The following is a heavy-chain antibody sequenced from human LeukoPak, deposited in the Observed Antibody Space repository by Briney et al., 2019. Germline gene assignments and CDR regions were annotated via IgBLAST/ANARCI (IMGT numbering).Heavy chain of an antibody. CDR2: IKSKNDGGST. CDR3: TTGYGHSDFDY. J-gene: IGHJ4*02. D-gene: IGHD3-3*02. V-gene: IGHV3-15*01. Sequence: GGPLRLSCAASGFTLTNARMHWVRQAPGKGLEWVCLIKSKNDGGSTDVAAPVKSRFTISIEYPKHTLFMQMNSLKSEDTGVYYCTTGYGHSDFDYWGQGTLVTVSS. CDR1: GFTLTNAR.